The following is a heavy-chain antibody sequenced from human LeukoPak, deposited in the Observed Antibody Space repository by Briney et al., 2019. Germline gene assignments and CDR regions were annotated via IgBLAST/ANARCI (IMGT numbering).Heavy chain of an antibody. D-gene: IGHD6-6*01. CDR1: GGSISSSNW. CDR3: ASLLIAARGRYFDY. V-gene: IGHV4-4*02. Sequence: SGTLSLTCAVSGGSISSSNWWSWVRQPPGKGLEWIGEIYHSGSTNYNPSLKSRVTISVDKSKNQFSLKLSSVTAADTAVYYCASLLIAARGRYFDYWGQGTLVTVSS. J-gene: IGHJ4*02. CDR2: IYHSGST.